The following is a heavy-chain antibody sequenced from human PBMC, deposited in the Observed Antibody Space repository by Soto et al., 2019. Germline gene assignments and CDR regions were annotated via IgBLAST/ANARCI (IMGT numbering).Heavy chain of an antibody. J-gene: IGHJ5*02. CDR2: MNPNSGNT. CDR3: ARGMDTAMGHWEVLFDP. Sequence: ASVKVSCKASGYTFTSYDINWVRQATGQGLEWMGWMNPNSGNTGYAQKFQGRVTMTRNTSISTAYMELSSLRSEDTAVYYCARGMDTAMGHWEVLFDPWGQGTLVTVSS. V-gene: IGHV1-8*01. D-gene: IGHD5-18*01. CDR1: GYTFTSYD.